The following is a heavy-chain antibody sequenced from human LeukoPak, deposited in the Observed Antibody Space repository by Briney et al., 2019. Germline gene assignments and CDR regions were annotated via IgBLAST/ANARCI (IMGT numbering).Heavy chain of an antibody. CDR2: ISYDGSNK. CDR1: GFTFSSYA. J-gene: IGHJ3*02. CDR3: ASGSGLVTPIPGAFDI. V-gene: IGHV3-30*04. D-gene: IGHD4-23*01. Sequence: PGRSLRLSCAASGFTFSSYAMHWVRQAPGKGLEWVAVISYDGSNKYYADSAKGRFTISRDNSKNTLYLQMNSLRAEDTAVYYCASGSGLVTPIPGAFDIWGQGTMVTVSS.